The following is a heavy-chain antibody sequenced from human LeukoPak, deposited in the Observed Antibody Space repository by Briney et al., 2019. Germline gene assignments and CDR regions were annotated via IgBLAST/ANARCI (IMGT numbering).Heavy chain of an antibody. D-gene: IGHD2-21*02. CDR2: IYYSGST. CDR3: ANWAAYCGGDCSDY. J-gene: IGHJ4*02. V-gene: IGHV4-39*07. CDR1: GGSISSSSYY. Sequence: SETLSLTCTVSGGSISSSSYYWGWIRQPPGKGLEWIGSIYYSGSTYYNPSLKSRVTISVDTSKNQFSLKLSSVTAADTAVDYCANWAAYCGGDCSDYWGQGTLVTVSS.